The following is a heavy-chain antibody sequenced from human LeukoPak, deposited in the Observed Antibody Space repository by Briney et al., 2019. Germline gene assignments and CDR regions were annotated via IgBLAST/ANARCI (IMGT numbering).Heavy chain of an antibody. CDR3: SRALARGPYYYYYYMDV. D-gene: IGHD6-6*01. CDR2: IYYSGST. V-gene: IGHV4-39*07. J-gene: IGHJ6*03. Sequence: PSESLSLTCSVSGGSISSSSYDWGWIRQPPGKGLEWIGSIYYSGSTYYNPSLKNRVTISVHTPKNQYSLQLSSVTAADTAVYSCSRALARGPYYYYYYMDVWGKGTTVTVSS. CDR1: GGSISSSSYD.